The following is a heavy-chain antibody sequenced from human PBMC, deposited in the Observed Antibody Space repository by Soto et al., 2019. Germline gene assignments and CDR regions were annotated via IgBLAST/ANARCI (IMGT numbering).Heavy chain of an antibody. CDR3: ARDEDIVATYYYYGMDV. Sequence: ASVTVSCTASGYTFTSYYMHWVRQTPGQGLEWMGIINPSGGSTSYAQKFQGRVTMTRDTSTSTVYMELSSLRSEDTAVYYCARDEDIVATYYYYGMDVWGQGTTVTVSS. CDR2: INPSGGST. V-gene: IGHV1-46*01. J-gene: IGHJ6*02. CDR1: GYTFTSYY. D-gene: IGHD5-12*01.